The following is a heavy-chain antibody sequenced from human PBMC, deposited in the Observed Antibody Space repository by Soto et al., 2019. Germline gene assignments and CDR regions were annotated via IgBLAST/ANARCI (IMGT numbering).Heavy chain of an antibody. D-gene: IGHD2-15*01. Sequence: ASVKVSFKASGYTFTGYYMHWVRQAPGQGLEWMGWINPNNGNTNYAQKVQGRVTMTTDTSTNTAYREMTSLRSDDTAVYYCAGDRHLWELLPGDYRYRGMDVWGQGTTVTDS. V-gene: IGHV1-2*02. CDR1: GYTFTGYY. CDR2: INPNNGNT. J-gene: IGHJ6*02. CDR3: AGDRHLWELLPGDYRYRGMDV.